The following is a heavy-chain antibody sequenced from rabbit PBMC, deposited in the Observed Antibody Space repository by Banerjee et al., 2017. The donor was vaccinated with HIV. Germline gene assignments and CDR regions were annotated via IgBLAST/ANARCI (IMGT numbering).Heavy chain of an antibody. D-gene: IGHD7-1*01. CDR1: GFDLSSYYY. Sequence: QEQLEESGGGLVKPEGSLTLTCKASGFDLSSYYYMSWVRQAPGKGLEWIGCINTGSGSANYASWAKGRFTISKPSSTTVTLQMTSLTVADTATYFCARGYAGYGVPYYFTLWGPGTLVTVS. CDR3: ARGYAGYGVPYYFTL. J-gene: IGHJ4*01. CDR2: INTGSGSA. V-gene: IGHV1S45*01.